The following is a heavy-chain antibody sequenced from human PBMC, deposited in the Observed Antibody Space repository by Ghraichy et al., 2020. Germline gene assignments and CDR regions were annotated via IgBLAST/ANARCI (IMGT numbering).Heavy chain of an antibody. CDR2: IGTAGDP. J-gene: IGHJ3*02. CDR1: GFTFSSYD. CDR3: ARGAPYSSSWYFSTFDAFDI. Sequence: GGSLRLSCAASGFTFSSYDMHWVRQATGKGLEWVSAIGTAGDPYYPGSVKGRFTISRENAKNSLYLQMNSLRAGDTAVYYCARGAPYSSSWYFSTFDAFDIWGQGTMVTVSS. D-gene: IGHD6-13*01. V-gene: IGHV3-13*05.